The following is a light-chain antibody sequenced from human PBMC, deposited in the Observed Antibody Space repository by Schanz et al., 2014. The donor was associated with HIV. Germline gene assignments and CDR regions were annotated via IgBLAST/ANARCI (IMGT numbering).Light chain of an antibody. CDR1: QSVSSY. J-gene: IGKJ1*01. V-gene: IGKV3-11*01. CDR3: LQLSTFPWT. CDR2: DAS. Sequence: EIVLTQSPATLSLSPGERATLSCRASQSVSSYLAWYQQKPGQAPRLLIYDASNRATGIPARFSGSGSGTDFTLTISSLEPEDFATYYCLQLSTFPWTFGQGTKVDTK.